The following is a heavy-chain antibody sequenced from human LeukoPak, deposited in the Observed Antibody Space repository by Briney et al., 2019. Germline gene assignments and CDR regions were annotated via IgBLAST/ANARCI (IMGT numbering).Heavy chain of an antibody. CDR2: IYYSGST. CDR3: ARAGEASCSSTSCPVFDY. Sequence: SQTLSLTXTVSGGSISSGDYYWSWIRQPPGKGLKWIGYIYYSGSTYYNPSLKSRVTISVDTSKNQFSLKLSSVTAADTAVYYCARAGEASCSSTSCPVFDYWGQGTLVTVSS. V-gene: IGHV4-30-4*08. J-gene: IGHJ4*02. CDR1: GGSISSGDYY. D-gene: IGHD2-2*01.